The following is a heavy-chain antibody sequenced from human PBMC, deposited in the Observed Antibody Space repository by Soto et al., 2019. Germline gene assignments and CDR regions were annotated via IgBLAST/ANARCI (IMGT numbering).Heavy chain of an antibody. CDR3: AKGPTIFGVVITFEYYYGMDV. CDR2: ISGSGTST. CDR1: GFILSSSA. D-gene: IGHD3-3*01. V-gene: IGHV3-23*01. J-gene: IGHJ6*02. Sequence: GGSLRLSCAASGFILSSSAMSWVRQAPGKGLEWVSAISGSGTSTYYADSVKGRFTISGDNSKNTVYLQMNSLRAEDTAVYYCAKGPTIFGVVITFEYYYGMDVWGQGTTVTVS.